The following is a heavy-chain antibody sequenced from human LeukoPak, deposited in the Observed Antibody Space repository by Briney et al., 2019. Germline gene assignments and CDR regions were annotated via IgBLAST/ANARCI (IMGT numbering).Heavy chain of an antibody. D-gene: IGHD5-12*01. J-gene: IGHJ4*02. CDR1: GGSISRYY. V-gene: IGHV4-59*01. CDR2: IYYSGST. Sequence: PSETLSLTCTVSGGSISRYYWSWIRQPPGKGLEWIGYIYYSGSTNYNPSPKSRVTISVDTSKNQFSLKLSSVTAADTAVYYCARVLSGYDALYYFDYWGQGTLVTVSS. CDR3: ARVLSGYDALYYFDY.